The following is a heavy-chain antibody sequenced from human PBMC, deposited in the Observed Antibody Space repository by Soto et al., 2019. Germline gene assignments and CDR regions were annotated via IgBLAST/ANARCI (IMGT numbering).Heavy chain of an antibody. CDR2: IYYSGST. V-gene: IGHV4-39*01. J-gene: IGHJ4*02. CDR3: ARLGLGYCTNGVCYPDY. CDR1: GGSITSSSYY. D-gene: IGHD2-8*01. Sequence: SDTLSLTCSVSGGSITSSSYYWGWIRQPPGKGLEWIGSIYYSGSTYYNPSLKSRVTISVDTSKNQFSLKLSSVTAADTAVYYCARLGLGYCTNGVCYPDYWGQGTLVTVSS.